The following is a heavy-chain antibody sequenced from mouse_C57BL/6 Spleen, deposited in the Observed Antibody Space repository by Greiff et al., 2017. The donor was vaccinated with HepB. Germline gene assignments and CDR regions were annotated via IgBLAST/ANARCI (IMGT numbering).Heavy chain of an antibody. CDR2: IDPSDSET. D-gene: IGHD1-1*01. CDR1: GYTFTSYW. CDR3: ARPSTVVASGYFDY. Sequence: VQLQQPGAELVRPGSSVKLSCKASGYTFTSYWMHWVKQRPIQGLEWIGNIDPSDSETHYNQKFKDKATLTVDKSSSTAYMQLSSLTSEDSAVYYCARPSTVVASGYFDYWGQGTTRTVSS. J-gene: IGHJ2*01. V-gene: IGHV1-52*01.